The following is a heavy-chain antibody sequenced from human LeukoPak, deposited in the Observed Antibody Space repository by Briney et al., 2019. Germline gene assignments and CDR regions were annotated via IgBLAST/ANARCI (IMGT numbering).Heavy chain of an antibody. CDR2: IYPGDSDT. V-gene: IGHV5-51*01. Sequence: PGESLKISCKGSGYSFTSYWIGWVRQMPGKGLEWMGIIYPGDSDTRYSPSFQGQVTISADKSISTAYLQWSSLKASDTAMYYCARTDWTDDGIYYFDYWGQGTLVTVSS. D-gene: IGHD1-1*01. CDR3: ARTDWTDDGIYYFDY. CDR1: GYSFTSYW. J-gene: IGHJ4*02.